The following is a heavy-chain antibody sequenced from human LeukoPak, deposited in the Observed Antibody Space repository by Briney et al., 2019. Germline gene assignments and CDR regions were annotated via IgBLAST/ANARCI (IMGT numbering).Heavy chain of an antibody. Sequence: PSETLSLTCTVSGGSISSYYWSWIRQPPGKGLEWIGYIYYSGSTNYNPSLKSRVTISVDTSKNQFSLKLSSVTAADTAMYYCATDRDNYYDSTGYTRPDGFDIWGQGIMVTVSS. CDR2: IYYSGST. CDR3: ATDRDNYYDSTGYTRPDGFDI. J-gene: IGHJ3*02. V-gene: IGHV4-59*01. D-gene: IGHD3-22*01. CDR1: GGSISSYY.